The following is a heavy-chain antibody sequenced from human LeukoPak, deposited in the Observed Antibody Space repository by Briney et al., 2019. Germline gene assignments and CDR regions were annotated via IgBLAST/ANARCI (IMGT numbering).Heavy chain of an antibody. D-gene: IGHD2/OR15-2a*01. CDR1: GFTFSSYS. CDR3: AKDPGVVPFHYFDY. V-gene: IGHV3-64*01. CDR2: ISSSGGST. J-gene: IGHJ4*02. Sequence: GGSLRLSCAASGFTFSSYSMHWVRQAPGKGLEYVSAISSSGGSTYYANSVKGRFTISRDNSKNTLYLQMGSLRAEDMAVYYCAKDPGVVPFHYFDYWGQGTLVTVSS.